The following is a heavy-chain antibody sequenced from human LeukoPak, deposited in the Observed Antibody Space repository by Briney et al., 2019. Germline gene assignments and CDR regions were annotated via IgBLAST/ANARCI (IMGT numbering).Heavy chain of an antibody. V-gene: IGHV3-NL1*01. J-gene: IGHJ4*02. D-gene: IGHD6-13*01. CDR3: AAWRGSNWFDY. CDR1: GFTFSSYG. CDR2: IFSGGST. Sequence: AGGSLRLSCAASGFTFSSYGMHWVRQAPGKGLEWVSVIFSGGSTNYANSMKGRFTISRDNSKNTLYLQMNSLRGEDTAVYYCAAWRGSNWFDYWGQGTQVTVSS.